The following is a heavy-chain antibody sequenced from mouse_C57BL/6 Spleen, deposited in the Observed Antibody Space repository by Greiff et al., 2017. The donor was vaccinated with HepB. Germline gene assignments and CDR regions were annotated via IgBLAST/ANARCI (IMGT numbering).Heavy chain of an antibody. V-gene: IGHV1-82*01. Sequence: VQLQQSGPELVKPGASVKISCKASGYAFSSSWMNWVKQRPGKGLEWCGRIYPGDGDTNYNGTFKGKTTLTADKSSSTAYMQLSSLTSEDSAVYFCARSDYGSSYGFDYWGQGTTLTVSS. D-gene: IGHD1-1*01. CDR2: IYPGDGDT. CDR3: ARSDYGSSYGFDY. CDR1: GYAFSSSW. J-gene: IGHJ2*01.